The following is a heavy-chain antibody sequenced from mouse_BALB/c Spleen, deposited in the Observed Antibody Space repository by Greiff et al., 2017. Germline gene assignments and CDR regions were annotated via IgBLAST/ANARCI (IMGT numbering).Heavy chain of an antibody. CDR3: ARERGGLYAMDY. D-gene: IGHD3-3*01. CDR2: IYPGDGST. J-gene: IGHJ4*01. CDR1: GYTFTSYY. V-gene: IGHV1S56*01. Sequence: QVKLQESGAELAKPGASVKMSCKASGYTFTSYYIHWVKQRPGQGLEWIGWIYPGDGSTKYNEKFKGKTTLTADKSSSTAYMLLSSLTSEDSAIYFCARERGGLYAMDYWGQGTSVTVSS.